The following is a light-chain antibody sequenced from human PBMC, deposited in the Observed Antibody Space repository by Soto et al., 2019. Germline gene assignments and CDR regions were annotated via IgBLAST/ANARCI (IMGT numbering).Light chain of an antibody. CDR1: SSDVGGYNY. CDR2: EVS. CDR3: CSYAGTYTYV. V-gene: IGLV2-8*01. Sequence: QSVLPQPPSASGSPGQSVTISCTGTSSDVGGYNYVSWYQQPPGKAPKLMIYEVSKRPSGVPDRFSGSKSGNTASLTISGLQAEDEAYYYCCSYAGTYTYVFGTGTKVTVL. J-gene: IGLJ1*01.